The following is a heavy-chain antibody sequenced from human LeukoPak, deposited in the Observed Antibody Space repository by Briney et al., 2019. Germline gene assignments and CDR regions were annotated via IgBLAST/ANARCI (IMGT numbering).Heavy chain of an antibody. D-gene: IGHD3-3*01. CDR2: IRKDGSQK. J-gene: IGHJ4*02. V-gene: IGHV3-7*03. Sequence: PGGSLRLSCAASGFTFSSYWMSWVRQAPGKGLEWVANIRKDGSQKYYVDSVEGRFTISRDNAKNSLYLQMNTLRADDTAVYYCTRVSGGYDVSDYWGQGTLDTVSS. CDR1: GFTFSSYW. CDR3: TRVSGGYDVSDY.